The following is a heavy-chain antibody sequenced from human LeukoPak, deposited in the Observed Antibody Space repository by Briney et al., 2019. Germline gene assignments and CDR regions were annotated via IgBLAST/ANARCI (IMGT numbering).Heavy chain of an antibody. D-gene: IGHD6-19*01. J-gene: IGHJ4*02. V-gene: IGHV3-20*04. CDR3: AKRSNSGWNLDN. CDR2: INWSGGRT. Sequence: GGSLRLSCAASGFTFDDYGMSWVRQAPGKGLEWVSGINWSGGRTGYADSVKGRFTISRDNAKNSLYLQMNSLRAEDTALYYCAKRSNSGWNLDNWGQGTLVTVSS. CDR1: GFTFDDYG.